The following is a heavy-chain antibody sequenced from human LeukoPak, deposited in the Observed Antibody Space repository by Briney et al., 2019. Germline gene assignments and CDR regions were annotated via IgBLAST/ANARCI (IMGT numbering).Heavy chain of an antibody. CDR3: ARDGFRSGYNYYYYYMDV. CDR1: GGSISSHY. V-gene: IGHV4-59*11. D-gene: IGHD3-3*01. J-gene: IGHJ6*03. Sequence: SETLSLTCTVSGGSISSHYWSWIRQPPGKGLEWIGYIYYSGSTNYNPSLKSRVTISVDTSKNQFSLKLSSVTAADTAVYYCARDGFRSGYNYYYYYMDVWGKGTTVTVSS. CDR2: IYYSGST.